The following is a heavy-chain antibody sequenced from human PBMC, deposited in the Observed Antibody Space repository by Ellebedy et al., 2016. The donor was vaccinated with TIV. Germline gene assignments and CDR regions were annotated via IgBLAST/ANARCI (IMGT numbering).Heavy chain of an antibody. CDR1: GFSFSDSG. D-gene: IGHD3-10*01. CDR2: ISISTTTK. V-gene: IGHV3-48*04. Sequence: GESLKISCAASGFSFSDSGMHWVRQAPGKGLEWVSYISISTTTKSYADSVKGRFTISRDNAKDSLFLHMDSLRAEDTAVYYCARERFHGSGTPKTDYWGPGTLVTVSS. CDR3: ARERFHGSGTPKTDY. J-gene: IGHJ4*02.